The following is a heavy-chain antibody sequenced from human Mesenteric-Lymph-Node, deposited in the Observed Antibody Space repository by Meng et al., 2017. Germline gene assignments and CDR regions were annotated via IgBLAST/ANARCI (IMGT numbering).Heavy chain of an antibody. CDR3: ARVRYETSGYYFFDY. V-gene: IGHV3-48*03. CDR2: ISDTGSTI. J-gene: IGHJ4*02. CDR1: GFTFSSSE. D-gene: IGHD3-22*01. Sequence: GESLKISCAASGFTFSSSEMNWVRQAPGKGLEWVSYISDTGSTIYYADSVKGRFTISRDNAKNSLYLQMNSMGAEETAVYYCARVRYETSGYYFFDYWGQGTLVTVSS.